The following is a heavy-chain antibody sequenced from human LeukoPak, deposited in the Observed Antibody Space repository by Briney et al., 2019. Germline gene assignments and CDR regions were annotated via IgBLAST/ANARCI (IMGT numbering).Heavy chain of an antibody. J-gene: IGHJ4*02. D-gene: IGHD3-3*01. CDR1: GFSVSNNY. CDR2: IHSGGRT. V-gene: IGHV3-66*01. CDR3: ARPGSASRYWVH. Sequence: GGSLRLSCAASGFSVSNNYLSWVRQPPGKGLEWVSVIHSGGRTKYADSVRDRFTISRDTAKNTVYLQMNSLRVDDTAAYYCARPGSASRYWVHWGQGTLVTVSS.